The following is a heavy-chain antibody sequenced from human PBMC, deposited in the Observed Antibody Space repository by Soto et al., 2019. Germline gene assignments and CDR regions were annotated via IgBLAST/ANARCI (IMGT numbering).Heavy chain of an antibody. CDR3: ARSIVVVTALDY. Sequence: QVQLVQSGAEEKKPGASVKVSCKASGYTFTSYAMHWVRQAPGQRLEWMGWINAGNGNTKYSQKFQGRVTITRDTSASTDYMELSSLRSEDMAVYYCARSIVVVTALDYWGQGTLLTVSS. CDR2: INAGNGNT. D-gene: IGHD2-21*02. CDR1: GYTFTSYA. V-gene: IGHV1-3*05. J-gene: IGHJ4*02.